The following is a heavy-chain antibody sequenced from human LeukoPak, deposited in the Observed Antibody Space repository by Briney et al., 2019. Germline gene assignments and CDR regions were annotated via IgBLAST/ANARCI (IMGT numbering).Heavy chain of an antibody. D-gene: IGHD4-11*01. CDR2: INAGNGST. J-gene: IGHJ5*02. CDR1: GYTFTSYA. CDR3: ARGPYSNYWFDP. V-gene: IGHV1-3*01. Sequence: GASVKVSCKPSGYTFTSYAMHWERLAPGQRLEWMGWINAGNGSTKYSQKFQDRVTITRDTSASTAYMELSSLRSEDTAVYFCARGPYSNYWFDPWGQGTLVTVSS.